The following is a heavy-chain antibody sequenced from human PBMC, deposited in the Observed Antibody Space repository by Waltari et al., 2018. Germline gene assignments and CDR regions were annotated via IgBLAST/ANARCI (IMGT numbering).Heavy chain of an antibody. V-gene: IGHV3-7*01. CDR1: GFTFSSYW. Sequence: VQLVQSGAEVKKPGSSVKVSCAASGFTFSSYWMSWVRQAPGKGLEWVANIKQDGSGKYYVDAVKGRFTISRDNAKNSLYLQMNSLRAEDTAVYYCAYFKKYGGYVNWFDPWGQGTLVTVSS. CDR2: IKQDGSGK. D-gene: IGHD5-12*01. CDR3: AYFKKYGGYVNWFDP. J-gene: IGHJ5*02.